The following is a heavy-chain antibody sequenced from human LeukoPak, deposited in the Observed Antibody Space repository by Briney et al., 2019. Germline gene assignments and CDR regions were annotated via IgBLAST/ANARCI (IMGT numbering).Heavy chain of an antibody. CDR3: ARPRGDAVGVETWFDP. CDR1: GGTLSNYP. Sequence: ASVKVSCKASGGTLSNYPFSWVRQAPGQGLEWMGKIIPSVGLTRYAEKFQGRLTLTGDTSTTTAYMELSSPTSDDTAVYYCARPRGDAVGVETWFDPWGPGTLVIVSS. V-gene: IGHV1-69*02. CDR2: IIPSVGLT. D-gene: IGHD2-21*01. J-gene: IGHJ5*02.